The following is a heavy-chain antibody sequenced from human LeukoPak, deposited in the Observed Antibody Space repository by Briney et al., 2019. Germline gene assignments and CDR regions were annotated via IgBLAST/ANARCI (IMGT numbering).Heavy chain of an antibody. J-gene: IGHJ4*02. Sequence: ASVKVSCKASRYIFTSYYIHWARQAPGQGLEWMGWINPNNGGTKYAQKFQGRVTMTTDTSITTAYMELSRLRSDDTAMYYCVRDRGSSWFADYWGQGTLLTVSS. CDR3: VRDRGSSWFADY. CDR2: INPNNGGT. CDR1: RYIFTSYY. V-gene: IGHV1-2*02. D-gene: IGHD6-13*01.